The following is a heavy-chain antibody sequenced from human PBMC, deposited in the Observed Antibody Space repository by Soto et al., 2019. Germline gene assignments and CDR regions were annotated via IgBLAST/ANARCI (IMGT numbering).Heavy chain of an antibody. Sequence: QVQLVQSGAEVKKPGASVKVSCKASGYTFTSYGISWVRQAPGQGLEWMGWISAYNGNTNYAQKLQGRVTMTTDTSTSTAYMELGSLGSDGTAGVFFAGAEFNNNSCYAGGLFDPLGQGTLVTVSS. CDR3: AGAEFNNNSCYAGGLFDP. CDR1: GYTFTSYG. J-gene: IGHJ5*01. CDR2: ISAYNGNT. D-gene: IGHD2-2*01. V-gene: IGHV1-18*01.